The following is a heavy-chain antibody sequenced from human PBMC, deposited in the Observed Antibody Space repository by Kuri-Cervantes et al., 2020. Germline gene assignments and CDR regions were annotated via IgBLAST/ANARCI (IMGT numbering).Heavy chain of an antibody. J-gene: IGHJ4*02. D-gene: IGHD5-18*01. CDR1: GFTFSSYG. CDR2: IRYDGSNK. V-gene: IGHV3-30*02. CDR3: ARDSRNSRLDCFDY. Sequence: GESLKISCAASGFTFSSYGMHWVRQAPGKGLEWVAFIRYDGSNKYYADSVKGRFTISRDNSKNTLYLQMNSLRAEDTAVYYCARDSRNSRLDCFDYWGQGTLVTVSS.